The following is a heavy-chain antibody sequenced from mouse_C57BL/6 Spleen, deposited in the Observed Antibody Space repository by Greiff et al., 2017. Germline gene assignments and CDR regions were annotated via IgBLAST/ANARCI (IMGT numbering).Heavy chain of an antibody. Sequence: VQLQQSGAELVKPGASVKISCKASGYAFSSYWMNWVKQRPGKGLEWIGQIYPGDGDTNYNGKFKGKATLTAHKSSSTAYMQLSSLTSEDSAVYFCARWANWDGAWFAYWGQGTLVTVSA. V-gene: IGHV1-80*01. D-gene: IGHD4-1*01. CDR3: ARWANWDGAWFAY. J-gene: IGHJ3*01. CDR1: GYAFSSYW. CDR2: IYPGDGDT.